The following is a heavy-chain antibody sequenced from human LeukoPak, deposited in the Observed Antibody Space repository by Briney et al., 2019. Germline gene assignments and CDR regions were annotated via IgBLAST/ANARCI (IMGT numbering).Heavy chain of an antibody. V-gene: IGHV1-2*02. Sequence: GASVKVSCKASGYTFTSYYMHWVRQAPGQGLEWMGWINPNSGGTNYAQKFQGRVTMTRDTSISTAYMELSRLRSDDTAVYYCARDYGGNSQRYFDLWGRGTLVTVSS. D-gene: IGHD4-23*01. CDR1: GYTFTSYY. CDR3: ARDYGGNSQRYFDL. CDR2: INPNSGGT. J-gene: IGHJ2*01.